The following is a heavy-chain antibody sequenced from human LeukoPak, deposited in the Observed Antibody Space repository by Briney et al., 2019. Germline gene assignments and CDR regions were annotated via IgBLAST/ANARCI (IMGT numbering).Heavy chain of an antibody. CDR2: IYYSGST. CDR1: GGSISSYY. CDR3: ARDRVMGGYYYYGMDV. D-gene: IGHD3-16*01. V-gene: IGHV4-59*01. Sequence: PSETLSLTCTVSGGSISSYYWSWIRQPPGKGLEWIGYIYYSGSTNYNPSLKSRVTISVDTSKNQFSLKLSSVTAADTAVYYCARDRVMGGYYYYGMDVWGQGTTVTVSS. J-gene: IGHJ6*02.